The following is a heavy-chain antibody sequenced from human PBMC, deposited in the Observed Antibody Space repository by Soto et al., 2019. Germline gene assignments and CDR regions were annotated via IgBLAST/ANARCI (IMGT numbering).Heavy chain of an antibody. J-gene: IGHJ3*02. V-gene: IGHV4-31*03. CDR2: ISYNGGT. CDR3: ARDRGSGGDAFDI. Sequence: QVQLQESGPGLVKPSQTLSLTCTVSGGSISSGGFYWSWIRQRPGKGLEWMGYISYNGGTYYDPSLESRVSISVDTSKNQFSLKLSSVTAADTAVYYCARDRGSGGDAFDIWGQGTMVTVSS. D-gene: IGHD3-10*01. CDR1: GGSISSGGFY.